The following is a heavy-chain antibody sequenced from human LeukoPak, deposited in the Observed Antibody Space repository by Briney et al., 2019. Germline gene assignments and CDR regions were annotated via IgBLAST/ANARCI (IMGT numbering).Heavy chain of an antibody. D-gene: IGHD3-22*01. Sequence: ASVKVSCKASGYTFTGYYMHWVRQAPGQGLEWMGRINPNSGGTNYAQKFQGRVTMTRDTSISTAYMELSRLRSEDTAVYYCARRIDYYDSSGYQSPTFDYWGQGTLVTVSS. J-gene: IGHJ4*02. CDR3: ARRIDYYDSSGYQSPTFDY. V-gene: IGHV1-2*06. CDR1: GYTFTGYY. CDR2: INPNSGGT.